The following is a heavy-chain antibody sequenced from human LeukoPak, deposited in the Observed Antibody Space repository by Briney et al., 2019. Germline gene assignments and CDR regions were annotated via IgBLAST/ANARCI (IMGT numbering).Heavy chain of an antibody. J-gene: IGHJ5*02. D-gene: IGHD5-12*01. Sequence: VASVKVSCKTSGYTFVTYGITWVRQAPGQGLEWMGWISTYNGNTKYAQKFRGRVTMTTDTSTTTAYMEVKSLRSDDTAVCFCAREESGYSSPKGWFDPWGQGTLVTVSS. CDR3: AREESGYSSPKGWFDP. CDR1: GYTFVTYG. CDR2: ISTYNGNT. V-gene: IGHV1-18*01.